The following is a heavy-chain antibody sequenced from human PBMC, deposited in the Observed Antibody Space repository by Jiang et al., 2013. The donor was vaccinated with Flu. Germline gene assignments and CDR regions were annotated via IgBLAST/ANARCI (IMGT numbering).Heavy chain of an antibody. V-gene: IGHV3-64*04. CDR2: ISSNGGST. CDR1: GFTFSSYA. CDR3: AKAAHPLHDY. Sequence: GLVQPGGSLRLSCAASGFTFSSYAMHRVRQAPGKGLEYVSAISSNGGSTYYADSVKGRFTISRDNSKNTLYLQMNSLRAEDTAVYYCAKAAHPLHDYWGQGTLVTVSS. J-gene: IGHJ4*02.